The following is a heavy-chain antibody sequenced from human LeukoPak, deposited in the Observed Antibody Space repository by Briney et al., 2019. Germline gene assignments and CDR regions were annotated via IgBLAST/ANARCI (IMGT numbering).Heavy chain of an antibody. J-gene: IGHJ4*02. CDR1: GGSISSYY. Sequence: SETLSLTCTVSGGSISSYYWSWIRQPPGKGLEWIGSIYYSGSTYYNPSLKSRVTISVDTSKNQFSLKLSSVTAADTAVYYCARDGRYSSSWRYFDYWGQGTLVTVSS. V-gene: IGHV4-59*12. CDR2: IYYSGST. D-gene: IGHD6-13*01. CDR3: ARDGRYSSSWRYFDY.